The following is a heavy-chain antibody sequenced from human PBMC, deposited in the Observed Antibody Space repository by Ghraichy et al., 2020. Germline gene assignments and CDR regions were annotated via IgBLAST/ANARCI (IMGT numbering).Heavy chain of an antibody. Sequence: GSLRLSCAASGSTFTNIWMSWVRQAPGTGLECVGRIKSKSDGGTTDYSAPVKGRFTVSRDDSKNTLFLQMNSLKTEDTGVYFCATQNGDGGLDHWGQGTLVTVSS. CDR2: IKSKSDGGTT. V-gene: IGHV3-15*01. CDR1: GSTFTNIW. J-gene: IGHJ4*02. D-gene: IGHD7-27*01. CDR3: ATQNGDGGLDH.